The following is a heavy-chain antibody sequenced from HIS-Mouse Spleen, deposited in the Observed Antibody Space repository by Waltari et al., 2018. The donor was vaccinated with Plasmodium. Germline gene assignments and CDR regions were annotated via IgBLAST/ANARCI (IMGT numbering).Heavy chain of an antibody. CDR2: IYYSGST. V-gene: IGHV4-31*03. Sequence: QVQLQESGPGLVKPSQTLSLTCTVSGGSISRGGSYWSWIRQHPGKGLEWIGYIYYSGSTYYNPSLKSRVTISVDTSKNQCSLKLSSVTAADTAVYDCARQYYDVWSGYRDAFDIWGQGTMVTVSS. CDR1: GGSISRGGSY. D-gene: IGHD3-3*01. CDR3: ARQYYDVWSGYRDAFDI. J-gene: IGHJ3*02.